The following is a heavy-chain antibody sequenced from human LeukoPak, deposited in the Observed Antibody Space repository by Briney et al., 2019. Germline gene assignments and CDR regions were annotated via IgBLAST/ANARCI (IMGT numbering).Heavy chain of an antibody. J-gene: IGHJ5*02. Sequence: SVKVSCKASGGTFSSYTISWVRQAPGQGLEWMGRSIPILGIANYAQKFQGRVTITADKSTSTAYMELSSLRSEDTAVYYCARDGRMVREDIYLDWFDPWGQGTPVTVSS. V-gene: IGHV1-69*04. CDR1: GGTFSSYT. CDR3: ARDGRMVREDIYLDWFDP. D-gene: IGHD3-10*01. CDR2: SIPILGIA.